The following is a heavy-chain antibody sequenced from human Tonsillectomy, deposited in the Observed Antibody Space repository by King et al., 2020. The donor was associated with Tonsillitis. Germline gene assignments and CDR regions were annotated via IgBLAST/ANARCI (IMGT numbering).Heavy chain of an antibody. V-gene: IGHV4-59*01. CDR2: IYYSWST. CDR1: GGSISRYY. Sequence: VQLQESGPGLVKPSETLSLTCTVSGGSISRYYLSWIRQPPGKGLEWIGYIYYSWSTNYNPSLKSRVTISVDTSKNQFSLKLSSVTAADTAVYYCAREGNYDSSGYYFAFDIWGQGTMVTVSS. D-gene: IGHD3-22*01. J-gene: IGHJ3*02. CDR3: AREGNYDSSGYYFAFDI.